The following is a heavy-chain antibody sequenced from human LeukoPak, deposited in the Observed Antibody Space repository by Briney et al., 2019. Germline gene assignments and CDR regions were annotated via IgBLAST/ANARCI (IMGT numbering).Heavy chain of an antibody. Sequence: PGGSLRLSCAASRFSFNAYAMSWVRQAPGKGLEWVSGISATGESTYYADSVKGRFTISRDNSKNTLFLQMNSLRAEDTALYYCAKIATRLIDSFGSKRDWFDPWGQGTLVTVSS. D-gene: IGHD3-10*01. CDR3: AKIATRLIDSFGSKRDWFDP. CDR2: ISATGEST. J-gene: IGHJ5*02. CDR1: RFSFNAYA. V-gene: IGHV3-23*01.